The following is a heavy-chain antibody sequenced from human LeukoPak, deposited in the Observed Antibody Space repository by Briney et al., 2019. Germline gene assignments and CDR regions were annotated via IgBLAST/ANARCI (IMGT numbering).Heavy chain of an antibody. CDR3: ARRGAGYCSGGSCYSEAFDI. J-gene: IGHJ3*02. CDR2: IYYSGST. CDR1: GASVSTSTFY. D-gene: IGHD2-15*01. V-gene: IGHV4-39*01. Sequence: PSETLSLTCAVSGASVSTSTFYWGWNRQPPGKGLEWIGNIYYSGSTYYNPSLKSRVTISVDTSKNQFSLNLNSVTAAETAIYYCARRGAGYCSGGSCYSEAFDIWGQGTMVTVSS.